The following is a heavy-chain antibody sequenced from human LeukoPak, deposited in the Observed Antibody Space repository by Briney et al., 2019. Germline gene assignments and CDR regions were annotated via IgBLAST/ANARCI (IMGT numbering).Heavy chain of an antibody. CDR2: IHYSGST. Sequence: SETLSLTCTVSGGSINSYYWSWMRQPPGKGLEWIGCIHYSGSTNYNPSLKSRVTISVDTSKNQFSLRLSSVTAADTAVYYCARVRDRSSYFYDFDYWGQGTLVTVSS. CDR1: GGSINSYY. CDR3: ARVRDRSSYFYDFDY. D-gene: IGHD3-22*01. J-gene: IGHJ4*02. V-gene: IGHV4-59*01.